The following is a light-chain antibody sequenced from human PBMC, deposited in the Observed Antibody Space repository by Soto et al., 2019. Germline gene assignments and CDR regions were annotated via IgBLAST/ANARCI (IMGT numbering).Light chain of an antibody. J-gene: IGLJ3*02. Sequence: QSALTQPASVSGSPGQSITISCTGTNSDVGSYNYVSWHQQHPGKAPKLMIYNVYDRPSGISNRFSGSKSGNTASLTISGLQGEDEGNYHCCSYAGNRIFVFGGGTKLTVL. CDR2: NVY. V-gene: IGLV2-14*03. CDR3: CSYAGNRIFV. CDR1: NSDVGSYNY.